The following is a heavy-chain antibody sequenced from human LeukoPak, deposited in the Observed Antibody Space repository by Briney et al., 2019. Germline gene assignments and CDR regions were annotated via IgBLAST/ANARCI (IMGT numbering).Heavy chain of an antibody. CDR3: ARSAAAGTFFDY. CDR2: ISSSSSYI. J-gene: IGHJ4*02. D-gene: IGHD6-13*01. V-gene: IGHV3-21*01. Sequence: GGSLRLSCAASGFTFSSYGMNWVRQAPGKGLEWVSSISSSSSYIYYADSVKGRFTISRDNAKNSLYLQMNSLRAEDTAVYDCARSAAAGTFFDYWGQGTLVTVSS. CDR1: GFTFSSYG.